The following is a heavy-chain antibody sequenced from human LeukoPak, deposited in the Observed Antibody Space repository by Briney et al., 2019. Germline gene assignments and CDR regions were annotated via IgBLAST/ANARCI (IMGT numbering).Heavy chain of an antibody. Sequence: GGSLRLSCAASGFTFSSYSMNWVRQAPGKGLEWVSSISSSSYYIYYADSVKGRFTISRDNAKNSLFLQMSSLRAEDTAVYYCARDYLVYDFWSGYPPSDAEAYYYGMDVWGQGTTVTVSS. D-gene: IGHD3-3*01. CDR1: GFTFSSYS. J-gene: IGHJ6*02. CDR2: ISSSSYYI. V-gene: IGHV3-21*01. CDR3: ARDYLVYDFWSGYPPSDAEAYYYGMDV.